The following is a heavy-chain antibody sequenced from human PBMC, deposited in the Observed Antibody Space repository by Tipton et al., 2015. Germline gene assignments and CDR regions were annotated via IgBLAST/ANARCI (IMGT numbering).Heavy chain of an antibody. CDR1: GYTFTDYG. D-gene: IGHD3-3*01. V-gene: IGHV1-18*01. J-gene: IGHJ4*02. CDR2: INPYNGNT. CDR3: AREGPSLEWIY. Sequence: QSGAEVKKPGSSVTVSCKASGYTFTDYGVTWVRQAPGQGLEWMGWINPYNGNTKFAQNLQGRVTMTTDTSTSTAYMELRSLTSDDTAVYYCAREGPSLEWIYWGQGTLVTVSS.